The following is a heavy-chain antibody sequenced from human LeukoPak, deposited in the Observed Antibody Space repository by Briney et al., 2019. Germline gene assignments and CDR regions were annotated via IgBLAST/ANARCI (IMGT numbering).Heavy chain of an antibody. D-gene: IGHD2-2*01. CDR3: ARQVIPAASFDY. V-gene: IGHV4-59*01. CDR2: IYDSGST. CDR1: GGSISSYY. Sequence: SETLSLTCTVSGGSISSYYWSWIRQPPGKGLEWIGYIYDSGSTNYNPALKSRVTISVDTSKNQFSLKLSSVTAADTAVYYCARQVIPAASFDYWGQGTLVTVSS. J-gene: IGHJ4*02.